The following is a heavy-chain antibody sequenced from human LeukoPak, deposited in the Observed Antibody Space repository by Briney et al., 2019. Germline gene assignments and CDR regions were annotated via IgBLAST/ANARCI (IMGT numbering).Heavy chain of an antibody. CDR1: GYTFTSYG. CDR3: ARGPKYDYVWGSYRYTESGFDY. CDR2: ISAYNGNT. Sequence: ASVKVSCKASGYTFTSYGISWVRQAPGQGLEWMGWISAYNGNTNYAQKLQGRVTMTTDTSTSTAYMELRSLRSDDTAVYYCARGPKYDYVWGSYRYTESGFDYWGQGTLVTVSS. J-gene: IGHJ4*02. D-gene: IGHD3-16*02. V-gene: IGHV1-18*01.